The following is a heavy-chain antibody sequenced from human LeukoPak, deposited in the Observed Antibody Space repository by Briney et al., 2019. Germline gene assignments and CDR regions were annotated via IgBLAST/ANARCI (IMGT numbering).Heavy chain of an antibody. D-gene: IGHD4-11*01. Sequence: PGRSLRLSCVASGFTFDHYGMHWVRQAPGKGLEWVAVIWHDGSSQYYADSVKGRFTISRENSMNTLYLQMNSLRAEDTAVYYCAKDAQRGFDYSNSLKSWGQGPLVTVSS. CDR2: IWHDGSSQ. CDR1: GFTFDHYG. CDR3: AKDAQRGFDYSNSLKS. J-gene: IGHJ5*02. V-gene: IGHV3-33*06.